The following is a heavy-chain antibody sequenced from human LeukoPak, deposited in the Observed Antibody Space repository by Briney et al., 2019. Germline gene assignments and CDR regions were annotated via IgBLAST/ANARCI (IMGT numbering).Heavy chain of an antibody. CDR2: IKQDGSEK. D-gene: IGHD6-19*01. V-gene: IGHV3-7*01. CDR3: ARVSSGWIPDAFDI. Sequence: PGGSLRLSCAASGFTFSSYWMSWVRQAPGKGLEWVANIKQDGSEKYYVDSVKGRFTISRDNAKNSLYLQMNSLRAEDTAVYYCARVSSGWIPDAFDIWGQGTMVTVSS. CDR1: GFTFSSYW. J-gene: IGHJ3*02.